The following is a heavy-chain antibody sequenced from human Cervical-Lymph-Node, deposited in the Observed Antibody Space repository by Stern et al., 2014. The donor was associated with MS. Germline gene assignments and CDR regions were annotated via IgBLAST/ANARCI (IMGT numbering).Heavy chain of an antibody. CDR1: GYNLTTYA. D-gene: IGHD6-6*01. V-gene: IGHV7-4-1*02. Sequence: QVQLVQSGSELKKPGASVKVSCKASGYNLTTYAINWVRQVPGQGLAWMGWVNTNTGNPTFAQGFTGRFVFSLDTSINTAYLRISSLKADDSAMYYCATWGAGSSPPLFYWGQGTLVTVSS. CDR3: ATWGAGSSPPLFY. J-gene: IGHJ4*02. CDR2: VNTNTGNP.